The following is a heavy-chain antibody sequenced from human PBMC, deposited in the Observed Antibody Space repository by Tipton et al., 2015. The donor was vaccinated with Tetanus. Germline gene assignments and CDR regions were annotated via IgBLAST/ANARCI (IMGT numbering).Heavy chain of an antibody. D-gene: IGHD3-10*01. CDR2: IYPGDSDT. Sequence: QLVQSGAEMKTPGESLKISCQVSGYNFDLYWIAWVRQRPGKGLEWMGIIYPGDSDTTYSPSFQGQVTISADRSISTAYLQWSSLKASDSAIYFCARLPKHYSASGSTWGQGTQVTVSS. J-gene: IGHJ5*02. CDR3: ARLPKHYSASGST. CDR1: GYNFDLYW. V-gene: IGHV5-51*01.